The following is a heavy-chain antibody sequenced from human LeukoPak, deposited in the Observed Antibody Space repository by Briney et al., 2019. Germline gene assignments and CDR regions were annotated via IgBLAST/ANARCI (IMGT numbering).Heavy chain of an antibody. J-gene: IGHJ4*02. V-gene: IGHV3-74*01. CDR3: ARDRGPRTGFMVREAYDY. D-gene: IGHD3-10*01. CDR1: GFTFSSYW. Sequence: PGGSLRLSCAASGFTFSSYWMNWVRQAPGKGLVWVSRIASDGSSTNYADSVKGRFSISRDNAKNTLYLQMSSLRAEDTAVYYCARDRGPRTGFMVREAYDYWGQGTLVTVSS. CDR2: IASDGSST.